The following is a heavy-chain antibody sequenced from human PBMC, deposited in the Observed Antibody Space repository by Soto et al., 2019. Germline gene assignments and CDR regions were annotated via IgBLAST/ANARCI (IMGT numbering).Heavy chain of an antibody. CDR2: ISGTAHAT. CDR1: GFDFSNYA. V-gene: IGHV3-23*01. CDR3: VKDAPQPFSD. J-gene: IGHJ4*02. D-gene: IGHD3-3*02. Sequence: EVQLLESGGGLVQPGGSLRISCAASGFDFSNYAMSWVRQAPGKGLEWVSAISGTAHATYYAASVKGRFTISRDNSKNTLSLQMNSLRVEDTAVYFCVKDAPQPFSDWGQGTLVTVSS.